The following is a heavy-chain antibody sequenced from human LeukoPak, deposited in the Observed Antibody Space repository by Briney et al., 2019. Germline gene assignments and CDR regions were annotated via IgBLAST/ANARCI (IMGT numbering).Heavy chain of an antibody. CDR1: GYTFTGYY. CDR2: INPNIGAT. Sequence: ASVKVSCKPSGYTFTGYYLHWVRQAPGQALESMGWINPNIGATMYAEKFQGRVTMTRDTSISTAYMELSSLRSDDTALYYCARDRVGSGWPRPYYFEPWGQGTLVTVSS. J-gene: IGHJ4*02. D-gene: IGHD6-19*01. V-gene: IGHV1-2*02. CDR3: ARDRVGSGWPRPYYFEP.